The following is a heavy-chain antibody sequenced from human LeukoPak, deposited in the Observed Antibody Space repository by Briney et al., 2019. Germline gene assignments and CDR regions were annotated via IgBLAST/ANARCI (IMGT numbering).Heavy chain of an antibody. D-gene: IGHD6-19*01. CDR1: GGSISSSSYY. CDR2: IYTSGST. V-gene: IGHV4-39*07. J-gene: IGHJ5*02. Sequence: SETLSLTCTVSGGSISSSSYYWGWIRQPPGKGLEWIGSIYTSGSTNYNPSLKSRVTMSVDTSKNQFSLKLSSVTAADTAVYYCARGREVAGRRSLFDPWGQGTLVTVSS. CDR3: ARGREVAGRRSLFDP.